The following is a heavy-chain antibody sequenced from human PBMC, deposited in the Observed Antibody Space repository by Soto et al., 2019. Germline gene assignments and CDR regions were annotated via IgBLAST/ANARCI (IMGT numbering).Heavy chain of an antibody. V-gene: IGHV4-31*03. CDR2: IYYSGST. CDR3: ARTIDS. J-gene: IGHJ5*01. CDR1: GGAISSGGYY. Sequence: QVQLQESRAGLVKPAQTLSLTCTVSGGAISSGGYYWNWIRQHPGKGLEWIGYIYYSGSTYYNPSLKSRVTIPVDTSKTRFSLKLRSVTAADTAVYYCARTIDSWGQGTLVTVSS.